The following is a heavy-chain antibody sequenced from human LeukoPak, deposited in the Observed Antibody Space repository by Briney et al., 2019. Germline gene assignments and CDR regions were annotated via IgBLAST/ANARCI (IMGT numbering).Heavy chain of an antibody. CDR2: ITAYNGDT. Sequence: ASVKVSCKASGYTFTIYGISWVRQAPGQGLEWMGWITAYNGDTNYSRKLQGRVTMTTDTSTSTAYMELRSLRSDDTAVYYCARDSYDFWSGYYLDYWGQGTLVTVSS. CDR1: GYTFTIYG. CDR3: ARDSYDFWSGYYLDY. J-gene: IGHJ4*02. V-gene: IGHV1-18*01. D-gene: IGHD3-3*01.